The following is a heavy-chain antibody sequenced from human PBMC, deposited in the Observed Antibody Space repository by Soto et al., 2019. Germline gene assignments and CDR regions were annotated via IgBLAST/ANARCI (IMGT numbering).Heavy chain of an antibody. J-gene: IGHJ4*02. CDR2: ISYDGSNQ. Sequence: QVQLAESGGGVVQPGRSLRVSCVASGFTFSSYGMHWVRQAPGKGLEWVAIISYDGSNQNYADSVKGRFTISRDNSENTLYLQMNSLRGEDTAVYYCAKGSSSWYYPHLDYWGQGTLVTVSS. CDR3: AKGSSSWYYPHLDY. D-gene: IGHD2-15*01. CDR1: GFTFSSYG. V-gene: IGHV3-30*18.